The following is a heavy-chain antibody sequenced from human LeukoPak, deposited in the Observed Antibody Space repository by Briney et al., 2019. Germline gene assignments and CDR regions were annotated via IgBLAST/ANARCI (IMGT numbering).Heavy chain of an antibody. CDR3: ARDPQYCGGDCSDGY. Sequence: GGSLRLSRAASGFTFTSYTMTWVRQAPGKGLEWVSSISGSGSSTYYADSVKGRFTISRDNSKNTVYVQMNTLKAEGTAMYFCARDPQYCGGDCSDGYWGQGTLVTVSS. J-gene: IGHJ4*02. CDR1: GFTFTSYT. V-gene: IGHV3-23*01. D-gene: IGHD2-21*02. CDR2: ISGSGSST.